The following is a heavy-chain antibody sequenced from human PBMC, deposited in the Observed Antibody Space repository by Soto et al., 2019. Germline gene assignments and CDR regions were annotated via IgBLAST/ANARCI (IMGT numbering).Heavy chain of an antibody. V-gene: IGHV4-34*01. Sequence: QVQLQQWGAGLLKPSETLSLTCAVYGGSFSGYYWTWFRQPPGKGLEWIGEISPSGTTKYIPSLKSRVTISADTSKNPFSLKVTSVTAAETAVYYCVTSLWFGTQPEIWGQGALVTVSS. CDR2: ISPSGTT. D-gene: IGHD3-10*01. CDR1: GGSFSGYY. J-gene: IGHJ4*02. CDR3: VTSLWFGTQPEI.